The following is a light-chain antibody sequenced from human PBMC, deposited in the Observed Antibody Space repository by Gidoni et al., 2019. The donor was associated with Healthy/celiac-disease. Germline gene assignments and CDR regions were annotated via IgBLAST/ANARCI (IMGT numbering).Light chain of an antibody. CDR3: QQSYSTPYT. J-gene: IGKJ2*01. Sequence: DIQMTQSPSSLSASVGDRVTITCRASQSISSYLNWYQQKPGKAPKLLIYAASSLQSGVPSRFSGSGSGTDFTLTIGSLQPEDFATYYCQQSYSTPYTCGQGTKLEIK. CDR1: QSISSY. CDR2: AAS. V-gene: IGKV1-39*01.